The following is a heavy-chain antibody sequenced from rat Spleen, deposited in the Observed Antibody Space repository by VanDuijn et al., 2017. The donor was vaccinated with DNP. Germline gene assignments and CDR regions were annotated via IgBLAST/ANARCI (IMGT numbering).Heavy chain of an antibody. CDR1: GFTFSNYD. CDR2: ISPSGGST. Sequence: EVQLVESGGGLVQPGRSLKLSCAASGFTFSNYDMAWVRQAPTKGLEWVAAISPSGGSTYYRDSVKGRFTVSRDNTKSSLYLQMDSLRSEDTATYYCATQGLDYFDYWGQGVMVTVSS. V-gene: IGHV5-25*01. J-gene: IGHJ2*01. CDR3: ATQGLDYFDY.